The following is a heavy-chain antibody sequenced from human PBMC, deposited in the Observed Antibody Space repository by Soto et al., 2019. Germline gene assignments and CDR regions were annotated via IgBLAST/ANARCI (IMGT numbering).Heavy chain of an antibody. CDR3: ARQGYYGSGSYYKFRWFAT. CDR1: GASISSYY. Sequence: PSETLSLTCTVSGASISSYYWSWIRQPPGKGLQWIGYIYYSGSTNYNPSLKSRVTISVDTSKNQFSLKLSSVTAADTALYYCARQGYYGSGSYYKFRWFATWGQGTLVTVSS. D-gene: IGHD3-10*01. J-gene: IGHJ5*02. V-gene: IGHV4-59*08. CDR2: IYYSGST.